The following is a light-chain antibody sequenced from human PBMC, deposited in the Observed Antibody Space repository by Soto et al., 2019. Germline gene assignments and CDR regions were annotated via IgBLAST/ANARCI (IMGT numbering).Light chain of an antibody. CDR3: QSYDSSLRNSV. CDR2: GNS. V-gene: IGLV1-40*01. J-gene: IGLJ1*01. CDR1: SSNIGANYD. Sequence: QLVLTQPPSVSGAPGQRVTISCTGSSSNIGANYDVHWYLQHPGKAPKLLIYGNSNRPSGVPDRFSGSRSGTSASLAITGLLAEDEADYYCQSYDSSLRNSVFGTGTKLTVL.